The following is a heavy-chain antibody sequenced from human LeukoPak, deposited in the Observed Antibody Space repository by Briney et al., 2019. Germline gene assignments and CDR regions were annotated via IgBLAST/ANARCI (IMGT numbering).Heavy chain of an antibody. J-gene: IGHJ4*02. Sequence: APVKVSCKASRGTFSRYAISWVRQAPGQGLERMGGIIPIFGTAHSAQQFQGGVTITADGSTSTAYMELSSLRSEDTAVYYCARERGSTSCYFCYFDYWGQGSLVTVSS. CDR1: RGTFSRYA. D-gene: IGHD2-2*01. CDR2: IIPIFGTA. CDR3: ARERGSTSCYFCYFDY. V-gene: IGHV1-69*13.